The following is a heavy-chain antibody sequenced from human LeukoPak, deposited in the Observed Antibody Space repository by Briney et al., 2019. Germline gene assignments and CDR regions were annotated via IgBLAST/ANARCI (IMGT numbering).Heavy chain of an antibody. J-gene: IGHJ4*02. CDR1: GYTFTSYG. D-gene: IGHD3-9*01. Sequence: ASVKVSCKASGYTFTSYGISWVRQAPGQGLEWMGWISAYNGNTNYAQKLQGRVTMTTDTSTSTAYMGLRSLRSDDTAVYYCARGAKYYDILTGYRGNLALDYWGQGTLVTVSS. V-gene: IGHV1-18*04. CDR2: ISAYNGNT. CDR3: ARGAKYYDILTGYRGNLALDY.